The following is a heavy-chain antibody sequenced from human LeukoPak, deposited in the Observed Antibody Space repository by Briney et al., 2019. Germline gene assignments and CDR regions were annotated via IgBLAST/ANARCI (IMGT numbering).Heavy chain of an antibody. CDR3: ARRDGSADDAFDI. CDR2: IYYSGST. V-gene: IGHV4-39*01. Sequence: PSETLSLTCTVSGGSISSSSYYWGWIRQPPGKGLEWIGSIYYSGSTYYNPSLKSRVTISVDTSKNQFSLKLSSVTAADTAVYYCARRDGSADDAFDIWGQGTMVTVSS. CDR1: GGSISSSSYY. J-gene: IGHJ3*02. D-gene: IGHD5-24*01.